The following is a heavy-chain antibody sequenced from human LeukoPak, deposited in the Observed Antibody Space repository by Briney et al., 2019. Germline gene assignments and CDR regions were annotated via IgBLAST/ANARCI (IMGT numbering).Heavy chain of an antibody. D-gene: IGHD6-13*01. CDR1: GYTFTSYD. Sequence: ASVKVSCKASGYTFTSYDINWVRQATGQGLEWMGGMNPNSGNTGYAQKFQGRVTITRNTSISTAYMELSSLRSEDTAVYYCARVKGQQRVRNKYNWFDPWGQGTLVTVSS. CDR2: MNPNSGNT. V-gene: IGHV1-8*01. J-gene: IGHJ5*02. CDR3: ARVKGQQRVRNKYNWFDP.